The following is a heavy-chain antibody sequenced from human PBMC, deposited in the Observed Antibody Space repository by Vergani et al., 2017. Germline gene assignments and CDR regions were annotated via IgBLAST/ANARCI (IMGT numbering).Heavy chain of an antibody. J-gene: IGHJ4*02. D-gene: IGHD6-13*01. V-gene: IGHV4-4*02. CDR1: GGSISSSNW. CDR3: ARDSGSSFYYFDY. CDR2: IYHSGST. Sequence: QVQLQESGPGLVKPSGTLSLTCAVSGGSISSSNWWSWVRQPPGKGLEWIGEIYHSGSTNYNPSLKGRVTISVDKSNNQFSLKLSSVTAADTAVYYCARDSGSSFYYFDYWGQGTLVTVSS.